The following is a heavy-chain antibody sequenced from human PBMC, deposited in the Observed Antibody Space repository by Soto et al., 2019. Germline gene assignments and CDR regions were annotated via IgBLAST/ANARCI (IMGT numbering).Heavy chain of an antibody. V-gene: IGHV4-39*01. J-gene: IGHJ4*02. CDR3: ARQALSKVVVITTFHPDHDY. CDR1: GGSISSSSYY. CDR2: IYYSGST. Sequence: SETLSLTCTVSGGSISSSSYYWGWIRQPPGKGLEWIGSIYYSGSTYYNPSLKSRVTISVDTSKNQFSLKLSSVTAADTAVYYCARQALSKVVVITTFHPDHDYWGQGTLVTVSS. D-gene: IGHD3-22*01.